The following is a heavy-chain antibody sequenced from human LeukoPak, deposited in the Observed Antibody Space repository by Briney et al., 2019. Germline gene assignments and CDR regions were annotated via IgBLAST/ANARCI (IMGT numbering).Heavy chain of an antibody. CDR1: GGSISTYY. J-gene: IGHJ4*02. V-gene: IGHV4-59*08. CDR3: ARHGGSLGYFDY. D-gene: IGHD1-26*01. Sequence: SETVSLTCSVSGGSISTYYWSWIRQTPGKGLEWIGYVYDSGTTNYNPSLKGRVTISSDTSKNQFSLNLRSVNAADTAIYYCARHGGSLGYFDYWGQGTLVTVSS. CDR2: VYDSGTT.